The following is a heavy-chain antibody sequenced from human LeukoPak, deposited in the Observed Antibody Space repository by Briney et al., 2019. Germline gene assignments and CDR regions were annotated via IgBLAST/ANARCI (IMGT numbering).Heavy chain of an antibody. V-gene: IGHV4-59*01. J-gene: IGHJ4*02. CDR3: AKGGYGSGSYRLDY. CDR2: IYYSGST. Sequence: SETLSLTCTVSGGSISSYYWSWIRQPPGKGLEWIGYIYYSGSTNYNPSLKSRVTISVDTSKNQFSLKLRSVTAADTAVYYCAKGGYGSGSYRLDYWGQGTLVTVSS. CDR1: GGSISSYY. D-gene: IGHD3-10*01.